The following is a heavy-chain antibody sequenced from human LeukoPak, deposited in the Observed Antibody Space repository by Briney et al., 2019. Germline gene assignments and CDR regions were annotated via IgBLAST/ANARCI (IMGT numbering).Heavy chain of an antibody. CDR1: GGSFSGYY. D-gene: IGHD3-10*01. Sequence: SETLSLTCAVYGGSFSGYYWSWIRQPPGKGLEWIGEINHSGSTNYNPSLKRRVTISVDTSKNQFSLKLSSVTAADTAVYYCARHVIIYYGSGSFGYYYYMDVWGKGTTVTISS. CDR3: ARHVIIYYGSGSFGYYYYMDV. V-gene: IGHV4-34*01. CDR2: INHSGST. J-gene: IGHJ6*03.